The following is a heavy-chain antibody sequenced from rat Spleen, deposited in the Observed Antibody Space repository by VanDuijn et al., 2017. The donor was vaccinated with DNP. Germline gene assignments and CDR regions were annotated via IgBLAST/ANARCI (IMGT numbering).Heavy chain of an antibody. CDR2: ISYDGGGS. CDR3: TRCSTRAARLFDN. D-gene: IGHD4-1*01. V-gene: IGHV5-20*01. Sequence: EVQLVESGGGLVQPGRSLKLSCAASGFTFSDYYMAWVRQAPTKGLEWVAYISYDGGGSYYGDSVKGRFTISRDNAKSTLYLQMDSLRSEDTATYYCTRCSTRAARLFDNWGQGAMVTVSS. CDR1: GFTFSDYY. J-gene: IGHJ2*01.